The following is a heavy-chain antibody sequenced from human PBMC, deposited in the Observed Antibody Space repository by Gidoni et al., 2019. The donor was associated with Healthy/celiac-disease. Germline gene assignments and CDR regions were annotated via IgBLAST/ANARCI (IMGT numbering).Heavy chain of an antibody. V-gene: IGHV4-31*03. CDR3: ARVYGFGYGGLYYFDY. CDR2: IYYSGST. Sequence: VQLQESGPGLVKLSQTLSLTCTVSGGSISSGGYYWRWIRQHPGKGLEWIGYIYYSGSTYYNPSLKSRVTISVDTSKNQFSLKLSSVTAADTAVYYCARVYGFGYGGLYYFDYWGQGTLVTVSS. CDR1: GGSISSGGYY. D-gene: IGHD3-22*01. J-gene: IGHJ4*02.